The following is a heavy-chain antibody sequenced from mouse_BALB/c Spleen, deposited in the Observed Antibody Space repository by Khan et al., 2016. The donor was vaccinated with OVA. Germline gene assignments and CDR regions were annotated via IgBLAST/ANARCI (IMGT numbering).Heavy chain of an antibody. V-gene: IGHV1S81*02. CDR1: GYTFTSYY. J-gene: IGHJ3*01. CDR3: SISGYGSFAY. D-gene: IGHD2-2*01. Sequence: VQLQQSGAELVKPVASVRLSCKASGYTFTSYYLYWVKQRPGQGLEWIGDINPSSGGTNFNEKFKSKATLTVDKSSSTAYIQLNSLTSEDSAVYYCSISGYGSFAYWGQGTLVTVSA. CDR2: INPSSGGT.